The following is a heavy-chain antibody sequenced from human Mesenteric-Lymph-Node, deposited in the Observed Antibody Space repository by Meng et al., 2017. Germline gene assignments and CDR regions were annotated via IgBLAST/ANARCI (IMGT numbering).Heavy chain of an antibody. V-gene: IGHV3-48*03. CDR2: ISSSGSTI. CDR1: GFTFSNYE. D-gene: IGHD6-13*01. CDR3: ARDHAGYGSSWYGTSDFDY. Sequence: GESLKISCAASGFTFSNYEMNWVRQAPGKGLEWLSYISSSGSTIYYADSVKGRFTISRDNAKRSLYLQMNSLRAEDTAVYYCARDHAGYGSSWYGTSDFDYWGQGTLVTVSS. J-gene: IGHJ4*02.